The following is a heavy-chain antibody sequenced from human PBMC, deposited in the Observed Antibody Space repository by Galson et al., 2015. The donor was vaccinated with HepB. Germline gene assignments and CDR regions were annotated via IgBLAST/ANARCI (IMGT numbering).Heavy chain of an antibody. Sequence: SVKVSCKAPGGTFSSYTISWVRQAPGQGLEWMGRIIPILGIANYAQKFQGRVTITADKSTSTAYMELSSLRSEDTAVYYCARTNYYDSSGHIKDGGAFDIWGQGTMVTVSS. CDR3: ARTNYYDSSGHIKDGGAFDI. D-gene: IGHD3-22*01. J-gene: IGHJ3*02. CDR2: IIPILGIA. V-gene: IGHV1-69*02. CDR1: GGTFSSYT.